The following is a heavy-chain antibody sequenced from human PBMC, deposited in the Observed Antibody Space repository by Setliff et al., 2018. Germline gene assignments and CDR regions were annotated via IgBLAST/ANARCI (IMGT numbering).Heavy chain of an antibody. CDR2: INRRGST. V-gene: IGHV4-61*09. CDR3: ARATSGWYSAYYYYMDV. D-gene: IGHD6-19*01. J-gene: IGHJ6*03. Sequence: SETLSLTCTVSGGSVGNSYYYWNWVRQPAGKGLEWIGHINRRGSTNFTPSLKSRVTISLDTSKNQFSLNLTSVTAADTAVYYCARATSGWYSAYYYYMDVWGKGTTVTVSS. CDR1: GGSVGNSYYY.